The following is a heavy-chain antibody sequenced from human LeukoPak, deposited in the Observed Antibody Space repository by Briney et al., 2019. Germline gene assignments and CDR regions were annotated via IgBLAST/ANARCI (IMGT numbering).Heavy chain of an antibody. J-gene: IGHJ4*02. CDR3: AKDLTNDYGDYKDY. CDR2: IRYDGSNK. CDR1: GFTFSSYG. D-gene: IGHD4-17*01. Sequence: GGSLRLSCAASGFTFSSYGMHWVRQAPGKGLEWVAFIRYDGSNKYYADSVKGRFTISRDNSKNTLYLQMNSLRAEDTAVYYCAKDLTNDYGDYKDYWGQGTLVTVSS. V-gene: IGHV3-30*02.